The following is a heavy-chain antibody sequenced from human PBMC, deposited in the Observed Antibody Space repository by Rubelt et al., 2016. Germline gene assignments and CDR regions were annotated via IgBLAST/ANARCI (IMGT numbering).Heavy chain of an antibody. D-gene: IGHD6-19*01. CDR3: ARMYSSGWDYDAFDI. Sequence: QVQLQESGPGLVKPSETLSLTCTVSGDSISSYYWTWIRQPPGKGLEWIGYIYYSGSPNYNPSLKSRFTISVDTSKNQFSRRRGAVTAADTAVYYCARMYSSGWDYDAFDIWGQGTMVTVSS. CDR2: IYYSGSP. V-gene: IGHV4-59*01. J-gene: IGHJ3*02. CDR1: GDSISSYY.